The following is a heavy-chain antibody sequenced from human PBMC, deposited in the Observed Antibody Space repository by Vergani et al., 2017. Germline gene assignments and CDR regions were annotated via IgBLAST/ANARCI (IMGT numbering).Heavy chain of an antibody. J-gene: IGHJ6*02. D-gene: IGHD3-16*01. CDR1: GYTFTSYG. Sequence: QVQLVQSGAEVKKPGASVKVSCKASGYTFTSYGISWVRQAPGQGLEWMGWISAYNGNTNYAQKLQGRVTMTTGTSTSTAYMELRSLRSDDTAVYYCARESRVGGESFYYYGMDVWGQGTTVTVSS. V-gene: IGHV1-18*01. CDR2: ISAYNGNT. CDR3: ARESRVGGESFYYYGMDV.